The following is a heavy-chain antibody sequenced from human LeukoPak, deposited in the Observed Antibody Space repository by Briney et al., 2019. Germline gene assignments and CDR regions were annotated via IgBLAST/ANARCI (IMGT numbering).Heavy chain of an antibody. D-gene: IGHD6-19*01. J-gene: IGHJ4*02. CDR3: ATDTKGPWLVTFDY. V-gene: IGHV3-23*01. Sequence: TGGSLRLSCAASGFTFSSYAMSWVRQAPGKGLEWVSSISGNGGSTYYADSVKGRFTISRDNSKNTLYLQMNSLRAEDTAVYYCATDTKGPWLVTFDYWGQGTLVTVSS. CDR1: GFTFSSYA. CDR2: ISGNGGST.